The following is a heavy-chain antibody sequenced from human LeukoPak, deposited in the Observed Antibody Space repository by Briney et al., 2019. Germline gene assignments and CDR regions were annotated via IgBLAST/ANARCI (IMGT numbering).Heavy chain of an antibody. V-gene: IGHV4-4*02. CDR1: GGSITNTNY. D-gene: IGHD3-9*01. CDR3: ATLVQYSDWLLPTHLAV. J-gene: IGHJ4*01. CDR2: IFYTGST. Sequence: PSGTLSLTCGVSGGSITNTNYWTWVRQPPGQGLEWIATIFYTGSTFYNPSLKSRVTISVDRSKNQFSLKLSSVTATDTAIYYCATLVQYSDWLLPTHLAVWGQGTLVTVSS.